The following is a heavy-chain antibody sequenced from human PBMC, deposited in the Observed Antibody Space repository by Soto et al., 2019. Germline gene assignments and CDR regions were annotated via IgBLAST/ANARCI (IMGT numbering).Heavy chain of an antibody. CDR1: GFTFSSYG. J-gene: IGHJ4*02. V-gene: IGHV3-33*01. CDR3: ARESVVTRFLFDY. Sequence: PGGSLRLSCAASGFTFSSYGMHWVRQAPGKGLEWVAVIWYDGSNKYYADSVKGRFTISRDNSKNTLYLQMNSLRAEDTAVYYCARESVVTRFLFDYWGQGTLVTVSS. CDR2: IWYDGSNK. D-gene: IGHD2-21*02.